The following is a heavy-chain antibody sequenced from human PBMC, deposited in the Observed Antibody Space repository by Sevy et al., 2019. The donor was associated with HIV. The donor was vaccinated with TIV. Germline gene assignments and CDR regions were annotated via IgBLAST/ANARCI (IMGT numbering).Heavy chain of an antibody. CDR3: AREGCTKPHDY. CDR1: GFTFNIYS. V-gene: IGHV3-23*01. CDR2: LSFGYGKK. J-gene: IGHJ4*02. Sequence: GGSLRLSCAASGFTFNIYSMSWVRQTPGKGLEWGATLSFGYGKKNQADSVKGRLTRSRDDSKNAVYVQMNNLRVEETAIYYCAREGCTKPHDYWGQGTLVTVSS. D-gene: IGHD2-8*01.